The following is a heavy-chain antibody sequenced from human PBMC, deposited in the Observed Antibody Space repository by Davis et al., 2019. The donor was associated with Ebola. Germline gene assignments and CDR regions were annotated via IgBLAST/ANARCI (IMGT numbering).Heavy chain of an antibody. V-gene: IGHV3-30*18. D-gene: IGHD6-13*01. J-gene: IGHJ6*02. CDR1: GFTFSSYG. Sequence: GESLKISCAASGFTFSSYGMHWVRQAPGKGLEWVAVISYDGSNKYYADSVKGRFTISRDNSKNTLYLQMNSLRAEDTAVYYCAKALLAAAPGTNYYGMDVWGQGTTVTVSS. CDR3: AKALLAAAPGTNYYGMDV. CDR2: ISYDGSNK.